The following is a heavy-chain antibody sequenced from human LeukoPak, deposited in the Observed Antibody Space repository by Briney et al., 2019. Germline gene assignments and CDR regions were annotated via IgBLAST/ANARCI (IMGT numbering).Heavy chain of an antibody. J-gene: IGHJ6*03. CDR3: ARANRTYYDFWSGYPSYYYYYMDV. Sequence: GASVKVSCKASGYTFTGYYIHWVRQAPGQGLECMGWINPNSGGTNYAQKFQGRVTMTRDTSISTAYMELSSLRSEDTAVYYCARANRTYYDFWSGYPSYYYYYMDVWGKGTTVTVSS. V-gene: IGHV1-2*02. CDR1: GYTFTGYY. D-gene: IGHD3-3*01. CDR2: INPNSGGT.